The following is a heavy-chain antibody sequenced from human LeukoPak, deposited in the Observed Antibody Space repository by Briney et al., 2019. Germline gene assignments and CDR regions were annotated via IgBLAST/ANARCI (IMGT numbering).Heavy chain of an antibody. J-gene: IGHJ6*02. Sequence: PSETLSLTCTVSGGSISSSSYYWSWIRQPPGKGLEWIGSIYYSGSTYYNPSLKSRVTISVDTSKNQFSLKLSSVTAADTAVYYCAHYGDPSYYYYGMDVWGQGTTVTVSS. CDR3: AHYGDPSYYYYGMDV. D-gene: IGHD4-17*01. CDR1: GGSISSSSYY. V-gene: IGHV4-39*01. CDR2: IYYSGST.